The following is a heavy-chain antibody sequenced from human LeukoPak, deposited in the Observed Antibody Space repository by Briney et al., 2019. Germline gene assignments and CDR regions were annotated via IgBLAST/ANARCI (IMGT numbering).Heavy chain of an antibody. J-gene: IGHJ4*02. CDR3: AKWGDYDVLTGYYVSDF. Sequence: PGASLRLSCAASGFIFSNYAMYWVRQAPGKGLEWVSAISGRSDNTYYANSVKGRFTLSRDSSKNTLYLQMTSLRADDPAVYYCAKWGDYDVLTGYYVSDFWGQGPLVTVSS. CDR2: ISGRSDNT. V-gene: IGHV3-23*01. CDR1: GFIFSNYA. D-gene: IGHD3-9*01.